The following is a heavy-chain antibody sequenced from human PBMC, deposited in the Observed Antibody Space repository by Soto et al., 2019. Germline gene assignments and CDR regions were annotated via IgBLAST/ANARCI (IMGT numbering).Heavy chain of an antibody. V-gene: IGHV5-10-1*01. J-gene: IGHJ5*02. CDR1: GYIFTNYW. D-gene: IGHD3-10*01. CDR3: ARRSGEGGGWFDP. Sequence: PGESLKFSCRTSGYIFTNYWITWVRQMPGQALERLGTVAPSDSSAVYSPSFEGHVTISVDESINTVYLHWGNLKASDTAIYYCARRSGEGGGWFDPWGQGTLVTVSS. CDR2: VAPSDSSA.